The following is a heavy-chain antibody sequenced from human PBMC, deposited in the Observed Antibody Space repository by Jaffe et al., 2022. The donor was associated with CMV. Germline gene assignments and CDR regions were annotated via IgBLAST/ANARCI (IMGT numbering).Heavy chain of an antibody. J-gene: IGHJ4*02. V-gene: IGHV1-46*01. D-gene: IGHD5-12*01. Sequence: QVQLVQSGPEVKKPGASVKVSCTASGYNFSDYYIHWVRQAPGQGLEWMGRVNSRNRGTIYAQKFQGRVTMTGDTSTSTVYMELTSLRSEDTAIYYCLRGALRGLFDNWGQGTLVTVSS. CDR3: LRGALRGLFDN. CDR1: GYNFSDYY. CDR2: VNSRNRGT.